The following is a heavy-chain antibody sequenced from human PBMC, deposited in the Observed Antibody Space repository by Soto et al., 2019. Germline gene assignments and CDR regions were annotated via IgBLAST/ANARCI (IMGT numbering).Heavy chain of an antibody. V-gene: IGHV5-10-1*01. CDR3: ASTTVVRYYCYGMDF. CDR1: GYSFTSYC. CDR2: IDPSYSYT. Sequence: GESLTISCKGSGYSFTSYCISWVRQIPWKGLEWMWRIDPSYSYTNYSPSFQGHVTVSGDKSTRTAQLHWISLKASDTAMSYCASTTVVRYYCYGMDFWAQGPTVTASS. D-gene: IGHD4-17*01. J-gene: IGHJ6*02.